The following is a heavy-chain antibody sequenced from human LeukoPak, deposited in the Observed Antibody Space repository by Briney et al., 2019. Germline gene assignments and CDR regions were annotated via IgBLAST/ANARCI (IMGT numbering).Heavy chain of an antibody. CDR3: ARGRGRGALYYYYYGMDV. CDR2: LYNAGST. V-gene: IGHV3-53*01. D-gene: IGHD3-10*01. J-gene: IGHJ6*02. CDR1: GFTVSNKY. Sequence: GGSLRLSCVASGFTVSNKYMSWVRQAPGKGLEWVSVLYNAGSTYYADSVKGRFTISRDNSKNTLYLQMYSLRAEDTAVYYCARGRGRGALYYYYYGMDVWGQGTTVTVSS.